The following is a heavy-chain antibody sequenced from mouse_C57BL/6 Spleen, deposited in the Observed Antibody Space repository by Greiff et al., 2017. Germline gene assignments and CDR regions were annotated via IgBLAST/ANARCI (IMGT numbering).Heavy chain of an antibody. CDR1: GFTFSDYG. D-gene: IGHD4-1*01. Sequence: DVMLVESGGGLVKPGGSLKLSCAASGFTFSDYGMHWVRQAPEKGLEWVTYISSGSSTIYYADTVKGRFTISRDNAKNTLFLQMTSLRSEDTAMYYCARQSNWDWYFDVWGTGTTVTVSS. V-gene: IGHV5-17*01. CDR2: ISSGSSTI. CDR3: ARQSNWDWYFDV. J-gene: IGHJ1*03.